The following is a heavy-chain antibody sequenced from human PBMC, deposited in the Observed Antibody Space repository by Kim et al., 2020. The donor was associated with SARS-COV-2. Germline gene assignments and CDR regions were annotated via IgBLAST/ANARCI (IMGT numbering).Heavy chain of an antibody. CDR3: ARIGYYDPWVV. CDR2: IYYSGST. Sequence: SETLSLTYTVSGGSISSSSYYWGWIRQPPGKGLEWIGSIYYSGSTYYNPSLKSRVTISVDTSKNQFSLKLSSVTAADTAVYYCARIGYYDPWVVWGQGTTVTVSS. CDR1: GGSISSSSYY. J-gene: IGHJ6*02. V-gene: IGHV4-39*01. D-gene: IGHD3-3*01.